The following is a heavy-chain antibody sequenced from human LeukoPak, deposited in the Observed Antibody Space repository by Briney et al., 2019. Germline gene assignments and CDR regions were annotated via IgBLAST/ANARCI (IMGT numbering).Heavy chain of an antibody. CDR3: AREWMGYSSSRRYYYYYMDV. Sequence: GGSLRLSCAASGFTFTTYWMTWVRQAPGKGLEWVSSISSSSSYIYYADSVKGRFTISRDNAKNSLYLQMNSLRAEDTALYYCAREWMGYSSSRRYYYYYMDVWGKGTTVTVSS. J-gene: IGHJ6*03. CDR2: ISSSSSYI. V-gene: IGHV3-21*01. CDR1: GFTFTTYW. D-gene: IGHD6-13*01.